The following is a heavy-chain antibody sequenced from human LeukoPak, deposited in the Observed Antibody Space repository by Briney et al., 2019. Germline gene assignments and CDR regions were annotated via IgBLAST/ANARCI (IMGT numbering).Heavy chain of an antibody. CDR1: GFTFSSYW. J-gene: IGHJ4*02. D-gene: IGHD3-22*01. V-gene: IGHV3-74*01. Sequence: GGSLGLSCAASGFTFSSYWMHWVRQALGKGLVWVSRINTDGSSTSYADSVKGRFTISRDNAKNTLYLQMNSLRAEDTAVYYCARGPNYYDSSGYLSIWGQGTLVTVSS. CDR3: ARGPNYYDSSGYLSI. CDR2: INTDGSST.